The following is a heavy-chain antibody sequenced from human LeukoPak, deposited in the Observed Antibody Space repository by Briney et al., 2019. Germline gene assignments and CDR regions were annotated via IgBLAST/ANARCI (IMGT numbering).Heavy chain of an antibody. CDR3: ATLAGGSYYTRFDY. J-gene: IGHJ4*02. CDR2: IYYSGST. Sequence: SETLSLTCTVSGGSISSSSYYWGWIRQPPGKGLEWIGSIYYSGSTYYNPSLKSRVTISVHTSKNQFSLKLSSVTAAETAVYYCATLAGGSYYTRFDYWGQGTLVTVSS. V-gene: IGHV4-39*07. CDR1: GGSISSSSYY. D-gene: IGHD1-26*01.